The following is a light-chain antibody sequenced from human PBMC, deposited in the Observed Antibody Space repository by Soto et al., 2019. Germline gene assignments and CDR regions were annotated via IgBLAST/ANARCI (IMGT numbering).Light chain of an antibody. CDR1: SSDVGGYKY. J-gene: IGLJ3*02. CDR2: EVN. V-gene: IGLV2-14*01. Sequence: QSALTQPASVSGSPGQSITISCTGTSSDVGGYKYVSWYQQHPGKAPKLIIYEVNNRPSGVSNRFSGSKSGNTASLTISGLQAEDEADYYCSSHTRSSTWVFGGGTKVTVL. CDR3: SSHTRSSTWV.